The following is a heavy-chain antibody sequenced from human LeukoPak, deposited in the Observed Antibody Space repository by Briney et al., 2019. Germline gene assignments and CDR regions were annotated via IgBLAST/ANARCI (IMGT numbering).Heavy chain of an antibody. D-gene: IGHD2-21*02. CDR3: AAECGGDCYSGWFDP. CDR2: IIPIFGTA. V-gene: IGHV1-69*05. J-gene: IGHJ5*02. Sequence: ASVKVSCKASGGTFSSYAISWVRQAPGQGLEWMGRIIPIFGTANYAQRFQGRVTITTDESTSTAYMELSSLRSEDTAVYYCAAECGGDCYSGWFDPWGQGTLVTVSP. CDR1: GGTFSSYA.